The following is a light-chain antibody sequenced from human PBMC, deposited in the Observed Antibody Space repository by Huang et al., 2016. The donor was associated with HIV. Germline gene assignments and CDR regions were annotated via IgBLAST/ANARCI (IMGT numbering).Light chain of an antibody. CDR1: QSVSSSY. CDR3: QQYGSSYT. V-gene: IGKV3-20*01. J-gene: IGKJ2*01. Sequence: EIVLTQSPGTLSLSPGERATLSCRASQSVSSSYLAWYRQRPGQAPRLVIYGTSNRATGIPDRFRGSGSGTDFTLTISRLEPEDFVVYYCQQYGSSYTFGQGTKLEIK. CDR2: GTS.